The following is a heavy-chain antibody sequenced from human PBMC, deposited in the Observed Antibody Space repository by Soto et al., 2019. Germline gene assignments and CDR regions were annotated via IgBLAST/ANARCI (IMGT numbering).Heavy chain of an antibody. J-gene: IGHJ4*02. V-gene: IGHV3-30-3*01. CDR2: ISYDGNNK. CDR3: ARPYKSGWYYFDY. CDR1: GFTFSTYA. D-gene: IGHD6-19*01. Sequence: GGSXRLSCAASGFTFSTYAIHWVRQAPGKGLEWVAFISYDGNNKNYADSVKGRFTISRDNSKNTVYLQMNSLTAEDTAVYYCARPYKSGWYYFDYWGQGTLVPVYS.